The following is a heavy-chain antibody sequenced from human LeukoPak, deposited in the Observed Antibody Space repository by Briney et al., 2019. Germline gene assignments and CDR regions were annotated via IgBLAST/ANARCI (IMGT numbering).Heavy chain of an antibody. Sequence: GGSLTLSCAASGFTFRSFSMSWVRQAPGKGLEWVSYITSSSSTIYYADSVKGRFTISRDNAKNSLYLQMNSLRAEDTAVYYCARGYSYGSDPLDYWGQGTLVTVSS. CDR3: ARGYSYGSDPLDY. CDR2: ITSSSSTI. V-gene: IGHV3-48*04. D-gene: IGHD5-18*01. CDR1: GFTFRSFS. J-gene: IGHJ4*02.